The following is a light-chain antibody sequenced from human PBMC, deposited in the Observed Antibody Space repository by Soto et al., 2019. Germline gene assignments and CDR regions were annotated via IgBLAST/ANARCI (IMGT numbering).Light chain of an antibody. J-gene: IGKJ4*01. V-gene: IGKV3-11*01. CDR2: DTS. CDR3: QQRYNWPPLT. CDR1: QNINIF. Sequence: EVVLTQSPATLSLSPGERATLSCRASQNINIFLAWYQQKPGQAPRLLIYDTSNRATCIPARFSGSGSGTDFTLTISSLEPEDFAVYYCQQRYNWPPLTFGGGTKVEIK.